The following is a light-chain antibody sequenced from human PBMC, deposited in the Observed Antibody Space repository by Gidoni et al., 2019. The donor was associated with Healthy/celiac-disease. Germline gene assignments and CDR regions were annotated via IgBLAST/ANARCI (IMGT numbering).Light chain of an antibody. CDR3: CSYAGSYIYVV. J-gene: IGLJ2*01. CDR2: DVS. CDR1: SSDVGGYNY. V-gene: IGLV2-11*01. Sequence: QSALTQPRSVSGAPGQSVTLSCTGTSSDVGGYNYVSWYQQPPGKAPTLMIYDVSKRPSGVPARCSGSKAGNTASLTISGRQAEDEADYYCCSYAGSYIYVVFGGGTKLTVL.